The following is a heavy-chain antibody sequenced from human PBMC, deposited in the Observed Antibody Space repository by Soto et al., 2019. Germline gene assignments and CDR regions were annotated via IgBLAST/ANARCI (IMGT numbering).Heavy chain of an antibody. J-gene: IGHJ4*02. CDR1: GFTFSSYG. CDR2: ISYDGSNK. D-gene: IGHD1-26*01. CDR3: AKDNSGSYLPFDY. Sequence: QVQLVESGGGVVQPGRSLRLSCAASGFTFSSYGMHWVRQAPGKGLEWVAVISYDGSNKYYADSVKGRFTISRDNSKNTLYLQKNSLRAEDTAVYYCAKDNSGSYLPFDYWGQGTLVTVSS. V-gene: IGHV3-30*18.